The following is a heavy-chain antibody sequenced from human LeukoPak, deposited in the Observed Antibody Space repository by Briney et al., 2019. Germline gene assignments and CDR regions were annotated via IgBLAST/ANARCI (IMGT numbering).Heavy chain of an antibody. V-gene: IGHV3-48*04. CDR3: ARGDGRSTFSPGY. Sequence: GGSLRLSCAASGFTFSSYSMNWVRQAPGKGLEWVSYISSSSSTTYYADSVKGRFTISRDNAQNSLYLQMNSLRAEDTAVYYCARGDGRSTFSPGYWGQGTLVTVSS. D-gene: IGHD5-24*01. CDR2: ISSSSSTT. CDR1: GFTFSSYS. J-gene: IGHJ4*02.